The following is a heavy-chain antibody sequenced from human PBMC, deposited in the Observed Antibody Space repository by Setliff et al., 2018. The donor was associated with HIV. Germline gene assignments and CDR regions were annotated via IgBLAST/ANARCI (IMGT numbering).Heavy chain of an antibody. CDR2: VSYSGDT. V-gene: IGHV4-59*08. Sequence: SETLSLTCSVSGGSMSGYYWSWIRQPPGRGLEWIGYVSYSGDTNYNPPLKSRVTISIDTSKNQFSLRVNSVTAADTALYSCARHGGGYSYGSFDFWSQGTLVTVSS. CDR1: GGSMSGYY. D-gene: IGHD5-18*01. CDR3: ARHGGGYSYGSFDF. J-gene: IGHJ4*02.